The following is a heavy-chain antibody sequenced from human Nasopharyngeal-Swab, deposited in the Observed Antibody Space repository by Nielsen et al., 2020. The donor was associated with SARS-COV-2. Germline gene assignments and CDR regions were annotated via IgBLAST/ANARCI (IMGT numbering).Heavy chain of an antibody. D-gene: IGHD3-16*02. CDR1: GGSFSGYY. CDR3: ARGLRDYVWGSYRSYFDY. J-gene: IGHJ4*02. V-gene: IGHV4-34*01. Sequence: SETLSLTCAVYGGSFSGYYWSWIRQPPGKGLEWIGEINHSGRTNYNPSLKSRVTTSVDTSKNQFSLKLSSVTAADTAVYYCARGLRDYVWGSYRSYFDYWGQGTLVTVSS. CDR2: INHSGRT.